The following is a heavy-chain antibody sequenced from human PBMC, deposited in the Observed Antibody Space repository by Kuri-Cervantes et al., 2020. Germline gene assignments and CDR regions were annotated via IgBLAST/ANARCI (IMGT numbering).Heavy chain of an antibody. Sequence: GESLKISCAASGFTFSSYGMHWVRQAPGKGLEWVAVIWYDGSNQYYADPVRGRFTISRDNCKNTVYLQMNSLRAEDTAVYYCTRDWAGRFDYWGRGTLVTVSS. CDR3: TRDWAGRFDY. CDR2: IWYDGSNQ. J-gene: IGHJ4*02. D-gene: IGHD3-16*01. CDR1: GFTFSSYG. V-gene: IGHV3-33*08.